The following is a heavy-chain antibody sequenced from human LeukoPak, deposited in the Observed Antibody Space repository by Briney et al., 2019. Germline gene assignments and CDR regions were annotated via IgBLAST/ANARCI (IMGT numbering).Heavy chain of an antibody. Sequence: SETLSLTCTVSGYSISSGYYWGWIRQPPGKGLEWIGSIYHSGSTYYNPSLRSRVTISVDTSKNQFSLKLSSVTAADTAVYYCTRANGYGLIDYWGQGTLVTVSS. CDR2: IYHSGST. D-gene: IGHD3-10*01. J-gene: IGHJ4*02. CDR3: TRANGYGLIDY. V-gene: IGHV4-38-2*02. CDR1: GYSISSGYY.